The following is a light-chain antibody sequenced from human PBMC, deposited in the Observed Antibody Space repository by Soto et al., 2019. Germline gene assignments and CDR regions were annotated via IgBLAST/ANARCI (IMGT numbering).Light chain of an antibody. CDR2: EVS. CDR1: SNDIGAYKY. CDR3: SSYTTTSTLYV. V-gene: IGLV2-14*01. Sequence: QSVLTQPASVSGSPGQSITISCTGSSNDIGAYKYVSWYQQYPGKAPKLIIFEVSNRPSGVSNRFSGSKSGNTASLTIAGLQAEDEADYHCSSYTTTSTLYVFGGGTKVTVL. J-gene: IGLJ1*01.